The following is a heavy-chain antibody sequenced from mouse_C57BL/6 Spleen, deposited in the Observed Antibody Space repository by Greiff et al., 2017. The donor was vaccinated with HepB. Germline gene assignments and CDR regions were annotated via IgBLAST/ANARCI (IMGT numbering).Heavy chain of an antibody. D-gene: IGHD3-3*01. V-gene: IGHV1-15*01. CDR2: IDPETGGT. CDR1: GYTFTDYE. CDR3: TPKGQRSPYFDY. J-gene: IGHJ2*01. Sequence: QVQLQQSGAELVRPGASVTLSCKASGYTFTDYEMHWVEQTPVNGLEWIGAIDPETGGTAYNQKFKGKAILTADKSSSTAYMGLRSLTSEDSAGYYCTPKGQRSPYFDYWGQGTTLTVSS.